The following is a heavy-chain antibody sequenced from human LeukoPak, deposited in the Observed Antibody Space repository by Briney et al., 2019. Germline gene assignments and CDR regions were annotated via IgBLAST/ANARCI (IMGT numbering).Heavy chain of an antibody. J-gene: IGHJ4*02. CDR1: GFTFSSCA. D-gene: IGHD3-22*01. CDR3: AKLDYYDTH. CDR2: ITGSSASA. Sequence: PGGSLRLSCAASGFTFSSCAMSWVRQAPGKGLEWVSSITGSSASAYYADSVKGRFTISRDNSKNTLYLQMNSLRAEDTAVYFCAKLDYYDTHWGQGTLVTVSS. V-gene: IGHV3-23*01.